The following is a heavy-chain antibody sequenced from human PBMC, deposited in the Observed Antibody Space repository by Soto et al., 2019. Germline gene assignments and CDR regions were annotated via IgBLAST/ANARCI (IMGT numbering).Heavy chain of an antibody. CDR2: IVVGSGNT. V-gene: IGHV1-58*01. CDR1: GFTFTRSA. Sequence: SVKVSCKASGFTFTRSAVQWVRQARGQRLEWIGWIVVGSGNTNYAQKFQERVTITRDMSTSTAYMELSSLRSEDTAVYYCAAAPAWYCSGGSCYSFTDYGMDVWGQGTTVTVSS. J-gene: IGHJ6*02. CDR3: AAAPAWYCSGGSCYSFTDYGMDV. D-gene: IGHD2-15*01.